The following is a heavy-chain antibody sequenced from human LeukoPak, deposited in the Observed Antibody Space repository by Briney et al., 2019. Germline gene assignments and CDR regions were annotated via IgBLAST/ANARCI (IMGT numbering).Heavy chain of an antibody. Sequence: GGSLRLSCAASGFTFRSYVMNWVRQAPDKGLEWVAVISDDGDNEYYAASVKGRFTISRDNSRNTLDLQMNSLRAEDTALYYCARGGSGSYFSAVDYWGQGTLVTVSS. CDR2: ISDDGDNE. CDR3: ARGGSGSYFSAVDY. CDR1: GFTFRSYV. J-gene: IGHJ4*02. D-gene: IGHD1-26*01. V-gene: IGHV3-30*04.